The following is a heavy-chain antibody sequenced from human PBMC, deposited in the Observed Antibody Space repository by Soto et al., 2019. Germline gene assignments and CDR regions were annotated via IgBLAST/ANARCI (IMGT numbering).Heavy chain of an antibody. V-gene: IGHV4-59*08. CDR2: IFYSGSI. CDR1: GGSISGYY. Sequence: TSETLSLTCTVSGGSISGYYWSWIRQPPGKGLEWIGYIFYSGSINYNPSLKSRITISVDTSKNQLSLKLTSVSAADTAVYYCARQPPDTAAFDIWGQGTMVTVS. D-gene: IGHD5-18*01. J-gene: IGHJ3*02. CDR3: ARQPPDTAAFDI.